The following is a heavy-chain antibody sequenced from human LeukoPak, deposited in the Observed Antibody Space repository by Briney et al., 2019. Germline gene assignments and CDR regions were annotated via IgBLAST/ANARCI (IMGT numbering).Heavy chain of an antibody. D-gene: IGHD2-2*01. CDR3: ARANALYCSSTSCLFDY. CDR2: INPNIGGT. V-gene: IGHV1-2*02. J-gene: IGHJ4*02. Sequence: GASVKVSCKASGYTFTDYYIHWVRQAPGQGLEWMAWINPNIGGTYYAQNFHDRITLTRDTSISTAYMELSRLRSDDTAIYYCARANALYCSSTSCLFDYWGQGTLVTVSS. CDR1: GYTFTDYY.